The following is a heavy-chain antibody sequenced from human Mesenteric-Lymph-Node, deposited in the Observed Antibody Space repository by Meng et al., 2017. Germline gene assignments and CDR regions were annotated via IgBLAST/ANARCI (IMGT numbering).Heavy chain of an antibody. V-gene: IGHV5-51*01. D-gene: IGHD3-16*02. J-gene: IGHJ4*02. Sequence: KVSCKGSGYSFTSYWIGWVRQMPGKGLEWMGIIYPGDSDTRYSPSFQGQVTISADKSISTAYLQWSSLKASDTAMYYCARLGDYDYVWGSYRYIDYWGQGTLVTVSS. CDR3: ARLGDYDYVWGSYRYIDY. CDR2: IYPGDSDT. CDR1: GYSFTSYW.